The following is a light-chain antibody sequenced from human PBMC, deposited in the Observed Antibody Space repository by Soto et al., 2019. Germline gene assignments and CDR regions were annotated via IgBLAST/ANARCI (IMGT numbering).Light chain of an antibody. Sequence: DVEMTQSPSSLPTSIGDRVTINCRASQNVSNWLAWYQQKPGKAPKLLIYKASRLESGVPSRFSANGSGTDFTLTINSLQSDDFATYFCQQYSKESTFGQGTKLEIK. V-gene: IGKV1-5*03. CDR2: KAS. CDR1: QNVSNW. J-gene: IGKJ2*01. CDR3: QQYSKEST.